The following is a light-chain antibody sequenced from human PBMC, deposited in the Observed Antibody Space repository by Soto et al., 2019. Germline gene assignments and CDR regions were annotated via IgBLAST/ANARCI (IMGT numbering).Light chain of an antibody. J-gene: IGKJ5*01. CDR3: QQYYSYPT. Sequence: AIRMTQSPSSLSASTGDRVTITCRASQGISSYLAWYQQKPGKAPKPLIYAASTLQSGVPSRFSGSGSGTYFTLTISCLQSEDFATYYCQQYYSYPTFGQGTRLEIK. CDR2: AAS. V-gene: IGKV1-8*01. CDR1: QGISSY.